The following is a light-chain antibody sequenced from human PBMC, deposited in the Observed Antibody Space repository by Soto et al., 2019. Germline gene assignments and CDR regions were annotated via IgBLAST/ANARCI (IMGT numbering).Light chain of an antibody. CDR2: EVT. Sequence: QSVLTQPPSASGSLGQSVTISCTGTSSDVGAYKYVSRYQQYPGKAPKLMIYEVTKRPSGVPDRFSGSKSGNTASLTVSGLQAEDEADYYCTSYVGNDIWVFGGGTKVSVL. CDR3: TSYVGNDIWV. V-gene: IGLV2-8*01. J-gene: IGLJ3*02. CDR1: SSDVGAYKY.